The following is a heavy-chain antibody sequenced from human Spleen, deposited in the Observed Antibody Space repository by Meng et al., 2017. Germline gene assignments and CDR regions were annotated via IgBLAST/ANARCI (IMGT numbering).Heavy chain of an antibody. D-gene: IGHD3-10*01. CDR2: IYYSGST. CDR3: ARGGFNIPYGMDV. V-gene: IGHV4-31*01. CDR1: GDSISSGDYY. J-gene: IGHJ6*02. Sequence: SETLSLTCTVSGDSISSGDYYWSWIRQQPGKGLEWIGYIYYSGSTHYNPSLKSLVTISVDTSKNQFSLRLNSVTAADTAVYYCARGGFNIPYGMDVWGQGTTVTVSS.